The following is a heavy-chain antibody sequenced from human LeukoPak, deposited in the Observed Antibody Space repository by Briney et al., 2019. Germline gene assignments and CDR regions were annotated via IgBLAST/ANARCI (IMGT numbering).Heavy chain of an antibody. Sequence: TGGSLRLSCAASGFTFSSYWMHWVRQAPGKGLVWVSRINSDGSSTSYADSVKGRFTISRDNAKNSLYLQMSSLRAEDTAVYYCARVSESSGWYAHYYYYMDVWGKGTTVTISS. CDR2: INSDGSST. D-gene: IGHD6-19*01. V-gene: IGHV3-74*01. CDR1: GFTFSSYW. CDR3: ARVSESSGWYAHYYYYMDV. J-gene: IGHJ6*03.